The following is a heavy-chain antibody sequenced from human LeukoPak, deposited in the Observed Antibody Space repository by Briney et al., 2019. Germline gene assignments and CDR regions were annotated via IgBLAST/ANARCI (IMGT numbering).Heavy chain of an antibody. CDR3: ARVWRFGSGGSCPQQIDY. D-gene: IGHD2-15*01. V-gene: IGHV4-31*03. CDR1: GGSISSGGYY. CDR2: IYYSGST. J-gene: IGHJ4*02. Sequence: SETLSLTCTVSGGSISSGGYYWSWIRQHPGKGLEWIGYIYYSGSTYYNPSLKSRVTISVDTSKNQFSLKLSSVTAADTAVYYCARVWRFGSGGSCPQQIDYGGQGPRVTVSS.